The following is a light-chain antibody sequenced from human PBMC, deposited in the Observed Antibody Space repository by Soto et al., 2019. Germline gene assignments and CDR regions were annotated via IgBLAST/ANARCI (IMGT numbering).Light chain of an antibody. Sequence: DLVMTQSPLSLPVTPGEPASISCRSSQSLLESNGYNCLDWYLQRPGQSPQLLIYFGSYRASGVPARFSGSGSGTDFTLKISRVEAEDVGVYYCMQGLRTPWTFGQGTKVEIK. J-gene: IGKJ1*01. CDR2: FGS. CDR1: QSLLESNGYNC. V-gene: IGKV2-28*01. CDR3: MQGLRTPWT.